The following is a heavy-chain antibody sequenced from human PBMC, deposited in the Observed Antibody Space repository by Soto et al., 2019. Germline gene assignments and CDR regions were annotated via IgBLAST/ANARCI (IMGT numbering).Heavy chain of an antibody. CDR2: IYYSGST. J-gene: IGHJ3*02. CDR3: ARPELEPPNNDAFPN. CDR1: GGSISSSNHY. V-gene: IGHV4-39*01. D-gene: IGHD1-1*01. Sequence: SETLSLTCAVSGGSISSSNHYWDWIRQPPGKGPEWIGRIYYSGSTYYNPSLKSRVTISVDTSKNQFSLKLSSVTAADTAVYYCARPELEPPNNDAFPNWGQGTMVTVSS.